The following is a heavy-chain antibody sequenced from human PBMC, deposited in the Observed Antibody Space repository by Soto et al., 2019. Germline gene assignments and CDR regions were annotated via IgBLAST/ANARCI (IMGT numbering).Heavy chain of an antibody. Sequence: QVQLQESGPGLVKPSETLSLTCTVSGGSISSYYWSWIRQPPGKGLEWIGYIYYSGSTNYNPSLKSRVTISVDTSKNQFSLKLSSVTAADTAVYYCARRYGSAFDIWGQGTMVTASS. CDR1: GGSISSYY. CDR2: IYYSGST. D-gene: IGHD3-10*01. J-gene: IGHJ3*02. V-gene: IGHV4-59*01. CDR3: ARRYGSAFDI.